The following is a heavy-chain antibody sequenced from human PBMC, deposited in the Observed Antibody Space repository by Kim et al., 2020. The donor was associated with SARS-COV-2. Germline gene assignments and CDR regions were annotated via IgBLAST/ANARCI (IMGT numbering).Heavy chain of an antibody. J-gene: IGHJ6*02. CDR3: ARDRQVLLWFGKLRYYYGMDV. CDR1: GYTFTSYG. V-gene: IGHV1-18*01. CDR2: ISAYNGNT. Sequence: ASVKVSCKASGYTFTSYGISWVRQAPGQGLEWMGWISAYNGNTNYAQKLQGRVTMTTDTSTSTAYMELRSLRSDDTAVYYCARDRQVLLWFGKLRYYYGMDVWGQGTTVTVSS. D-gene: IGHD3-10*01.